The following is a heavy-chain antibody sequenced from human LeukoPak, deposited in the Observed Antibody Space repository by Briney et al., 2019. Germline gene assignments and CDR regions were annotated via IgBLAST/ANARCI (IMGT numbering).Heavy chain of an antibody. CDR3: AMKGGGYSSRLIPKYYFDY. Sequence: ASVKVSCKASGYTFTGYYMYWVRQAPGQGLEWMGWINPNSGGTNYAQKFQGRVTMTRDTSISTAYMELSRLRSDDTAVYYCAMKGGGYSSRLIPKYYFDYWGQGTLVTVSS. CDR2: INPNSGGT. CDR1: GYTFTGYY. J-gene: IGHJ4*02. D-gene: IGHD5-18*01. V-gene: IGHV1-2*02.